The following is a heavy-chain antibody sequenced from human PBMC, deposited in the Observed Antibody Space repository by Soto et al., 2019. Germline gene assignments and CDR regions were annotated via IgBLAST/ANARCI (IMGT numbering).Heavy chain of an antibody. V-gene: IGHV4-31*03. Sequence: SETLSRTCTVSGGSISSGGYYWSWIRQHPGKGLEWIGYIYYSGSTYYNPSLKSRVTISVDTSKNQFSLKPSSVTAADTAVYYCARGEYSSSWYEFSWFDPWGQGTLVTVSS. D-gene: IGHD6-13*01. J-gene: IGHJ5*02. CDR3: ARGEYSSSWYEFSWFDP. CDR1: GGSISSGGYY. CDR2: IYYSGST.